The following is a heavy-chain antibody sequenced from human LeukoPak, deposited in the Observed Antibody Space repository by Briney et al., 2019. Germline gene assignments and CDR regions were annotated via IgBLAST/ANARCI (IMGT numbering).Heavy chain of an antibody. D-gene: IGHD4-17*01. CDR2: ISYDGSNK. Sequence: GGSLRLSCAASGFTFSSYGMHWVRQAPGKGLEGVAVISYDGSNKYYADSVKGRFTISRDNSKNTLYLQMNSLRAEDTAVYYCARDGHGDYVWYYYYGMDVWGQGTTVTVSS. V-gene: IGHV3-30*03. CDR3: ARDGHGDYVWYYYYGMDV. CDR1: GFTFSSYG. J-gene: IGHJ6*02.